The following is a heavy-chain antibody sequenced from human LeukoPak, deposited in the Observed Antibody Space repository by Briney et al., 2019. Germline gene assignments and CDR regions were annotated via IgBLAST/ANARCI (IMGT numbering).Heavy chain of an antibody. CDR2: NMNT. D-gene: IGHD2-8*01. J-gene: IGHJ4*02. V-gene: IGHV4-61*08. CDR1: GASVSSGDHH. CDR3: ATYYVNGAGRGH. Sequence: PSETLSLTCIVSGASVSSGDHHWSWIRQAPGKGLEWIGHNMNTYYNPSLKSRVTISIDTSKNQFSLMLSTVTAADTAICYCATYYVNGAGRGHWGPGTLVTVSS.